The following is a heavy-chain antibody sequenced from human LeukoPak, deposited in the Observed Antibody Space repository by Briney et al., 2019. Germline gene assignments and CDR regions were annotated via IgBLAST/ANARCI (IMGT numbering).Heavy chain of an antibody. Sequence: SETLSLTCAVYGGSFSGYYWSWIRQPPGKGLEWIGEINHSGSTNYNPSLKSRVTISVDASKNQFSLKLSSVTAADTAVYYCARAGQWLVRRIDYWGQGTLVTVSS. D-gene: IGHD6-19*01. CDR3: ARAGQWLVRRIDY. CDR2: INHSGST. CDR1: GGSFSGYY. J-gene: IGHJ4*02. V-gene: IGHV4-34*01.